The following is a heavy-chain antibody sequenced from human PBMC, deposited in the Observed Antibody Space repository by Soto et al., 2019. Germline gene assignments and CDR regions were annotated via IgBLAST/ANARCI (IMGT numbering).Heavy chain of an antibody. V-gene: IGHV2-5*02. D-gene: IGHD3-9*01. CDR2: IYWDDDK. Sequence: QITLKESGPTLVKPTQTLMLTCTFSGFSLSTSGVGVGWIRQPPGKALEWLALIYWDDDKRYSPSLKSRLTITKDPSKNQMLLTITNMDPVDTATYYSAHSPHDPILRYFAWLSIQPTFDYWGQGTLVTVSS. CDR3: AHSPHDPILRYFAWLSIQPTFDY. J-gene: IGHJ4*02. CDR1: GFSLSTSGVG.